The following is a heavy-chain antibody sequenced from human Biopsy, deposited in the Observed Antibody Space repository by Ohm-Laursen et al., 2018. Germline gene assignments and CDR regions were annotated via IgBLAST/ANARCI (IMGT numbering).Heavy chain of an antibody. CDR3: ARGSSYGYDFDY. CDR2: IYYSGET. J-gene: IGHJ4*02. Sequence: TLSLTCTVAGDSISRSDYYWTWIRQHPGKGLEWIGCIYYSGETYYKPSLKSRVSISVDTSKNQFSLKLSSVTAADTAVYFCARGSSYGYDFDYWGQGTLVAVSS. D-gene: IGHD5-18*01. V-gene: IGHV4-31*02. CDR1: GDSISRSDYY.